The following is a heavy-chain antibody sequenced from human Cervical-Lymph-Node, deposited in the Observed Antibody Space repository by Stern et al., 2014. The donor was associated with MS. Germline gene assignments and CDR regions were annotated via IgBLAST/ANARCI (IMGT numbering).Heavy chain of an antibody. CDR3: VRGSDYFDY. J-gene: IGHJ4*02. Sequence: HVQLQESGPGLVKPSQTLSLTCTVSGASVSSDDSYWSWIRQPPGKGLEWIAYIYNTESTDYNPSLQGRLTISLDTSTNQFSLTLSSVTAADTAVYYCVRGSDYFDYWGQGILVTVSS. V-gene: IGHV4-30-4*01. CDR1: GASVSSDDSY. CDR2: IYNTEST.